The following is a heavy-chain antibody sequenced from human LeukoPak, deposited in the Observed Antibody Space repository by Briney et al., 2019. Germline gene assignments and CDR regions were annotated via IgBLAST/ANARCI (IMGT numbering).Heavy chain of an antibody. CDR2: IYYSGST. V-gene: IGHV4-39*07. CDR1: GGSISSSSYY. CDR3: ARGGSGSNYNVNWFDP. Sequence: SENLSLTCTVSGGSISSSSYYWGWIRQPPGKGLEWIGSIYYSGSTYYNPSLKSRVTISVDTSKNQFSLKLSSVTAADTAVYYCARGGSGSNYNVNWFDPWGQGTLVTVSS. J-gene: IGHJ5*02. D-gene: IGHD3-10*01.